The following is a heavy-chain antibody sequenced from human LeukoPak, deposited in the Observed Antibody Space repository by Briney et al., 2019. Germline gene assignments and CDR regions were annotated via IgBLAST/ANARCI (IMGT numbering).Heavy chain of an antibody. Sequence: ASVKVSCKASGYTFTCYYMHWVRQAPGQGLEWMGWINPNSGGTNYAQKFQGRVTMTRDTSISTAYMELSRLRSDDTAVYYCARGGYSSGWYECFDYWGQGTLVTVSS. CDR3: ARGGYSSGWYECFDY. CDR1: GYTFTCYY. D-gene: IGHD6-19*01. CDR2: INPNSGGT. V-gene: IGHV1-2*02. J-gene: IGHJ4*02.